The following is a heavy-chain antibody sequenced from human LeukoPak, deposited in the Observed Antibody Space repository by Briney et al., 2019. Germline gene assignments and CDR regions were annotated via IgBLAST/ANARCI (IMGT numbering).Heavy chain of an antibody. Sequence: GGSLRLSCAASGFTLSSYAMSWVRQAPGKGLEWVSSISSSSSYIYYADSVKGRFTISRDNAKNSLYLQMNSLRAEDTAVYYCARARGSSWVYDAFDIWGQGTMVTVSS. D-gene: IGHD6-13*01. J-gene: IGHJ3*02. V-gene: IGHV3-21*01. CDR3: ARARGSSWVYDAFDI. CDR2: ISSSSSYI. CDR1: GFTLSSYA.